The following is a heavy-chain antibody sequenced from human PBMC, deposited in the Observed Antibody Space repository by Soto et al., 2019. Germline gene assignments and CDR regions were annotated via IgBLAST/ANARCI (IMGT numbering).Heavy chain of an antibody. CDR1: GFSLSGSA. CDR2: IRSKANNYAT. J-gene: IGHJ4*02. CDR3: ARMEEIGGFAY. D-gene: IGHD3-16*01. Sequence: EVQLVESGGGLVQPGGSLKLSCAASGFSLSGSAMHWVRQASGKGLEWVGRIRSKANNYATAYAASVKGRFTVSRDDSKNTAYLQMTSLKTEDSAVYYCARMEEIGGFAYWGQGILVTVSS. V-gene: IGHV3-73*01.